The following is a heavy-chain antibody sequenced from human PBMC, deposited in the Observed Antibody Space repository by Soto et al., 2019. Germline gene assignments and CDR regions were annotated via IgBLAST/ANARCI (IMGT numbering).Heavy chain of an antibody. CDR1: GGSISSYY. CDR3: ARDNSRGVGAPGYYYYYGMDV. CDR2: IYYSGST. J-gene: IGHJ6*02. V-gene: IGHV4-59*01. Sequence: SETLSLTCTVSGGSISSYYWRWIRQPPGKGLGWIGYIYYSGSTDYNPSLKIRVTISVDTSKNQFSLKLSSVTAADTAVYYCARDNSRGVGAPGYYYYYGMDVWGQGTTVTVSS. D-gene: IGHD1-26*01.